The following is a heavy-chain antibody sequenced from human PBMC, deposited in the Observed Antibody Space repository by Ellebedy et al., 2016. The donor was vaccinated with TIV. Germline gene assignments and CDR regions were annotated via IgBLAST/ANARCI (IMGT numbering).Heavy chain of an antibody. V-gene: IGHV3-23*01. CDR1: GFTFSRYA. Sequence: PGGSLRLSCAASGFTFSRYAMNWVRQAPGKGLEWVSVISSSGDDTQYADSVKGRFAVSRDNSKNTLYLQMNSLRAEDTAMYYCAKDQAFNIRTYNWFDPWGQGTLVTVSS. CDR2: ISSSGDDT. CDR3: AKDQAFNIRTYNWFDP. J-gene: IGHJ5*02.